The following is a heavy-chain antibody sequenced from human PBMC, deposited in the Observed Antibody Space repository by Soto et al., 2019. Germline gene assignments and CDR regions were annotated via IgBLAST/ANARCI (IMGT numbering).Heavy chain of an antibody. J-gene: IGHJ6*02. Sequence: EVQLVESGGTWVQPGGSLKLSCAASGFDASVNFMTWVRQAPGKGLEWVSAINNAGSTFYADSVKARFTISRDDSKNTLFLQMNSLRVEDTAMNYCVRENYYYGMDVWGQGTAVTVSS. CDR3: VRENYYYGMDV. V-gene: IGHV3-66*01. CDR2: INNAGST. CDR1: GFDASVNF.